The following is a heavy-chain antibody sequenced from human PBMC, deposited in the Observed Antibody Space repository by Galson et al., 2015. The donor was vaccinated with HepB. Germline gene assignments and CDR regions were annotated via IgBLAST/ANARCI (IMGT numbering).Heavy chain of an antibody. CDR2: INPSGGST. V-gene: IGHV1-46*01. CDR1: GYTFTSYY. J-gene: IGHJ3*02. D-gene: IGHD3-22*01. CDR3: ARGGNYYDSSGQPIYAFDI. Sequence: SVKVSCKASGYTFTSYYMHWVRQAPGQGLEWMGIINPSGGSTSYAQKFRGRVTMTRDTSTSTVYMELSSLRSEDTAVYYCARGGNYYDSSGQPIYAFDIWGQGTMVTVSS.